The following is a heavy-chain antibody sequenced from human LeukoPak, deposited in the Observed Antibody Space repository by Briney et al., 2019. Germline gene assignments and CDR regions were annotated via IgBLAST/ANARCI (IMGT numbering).Heavy chain of an antibody. D-gene: IGHD2-8*01. CDR3: ARDGLYCTNGVCSSDI. V-gene: IGHV1-46*01. Sequence: GAPVKVSCKASGYTFTRHYMNWVRQAPGQGLEWMAKINPSSGGTGYAQKFQGRVTMTRDTSTSTVYMELTSLRSEDTAVYYCARDGLYCTNGVCSSDIWGQGTLVTVSS. J-gene: IGHJ3*02. CDR2: INPSSGGT. CDR1: GYTFTRHY.